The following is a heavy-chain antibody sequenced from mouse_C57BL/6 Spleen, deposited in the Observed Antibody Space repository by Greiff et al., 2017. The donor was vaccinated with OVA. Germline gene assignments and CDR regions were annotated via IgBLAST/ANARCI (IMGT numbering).Heavy chain of an antibody. CDR3: AWGVVARDYYAMDY. J-gene: IGHJ4*01. Sequence: QVQLQQPGAELVKPGASVKLSCKASGYTFTSYWMHWVKQRPGRGLEWIGRIDPNSGGTKYNEKFKSKATLTVDTPSSTAYMQLSSLTSEDSAVYDCAWGVVARDYYAMDYWGQGTSVTVSS. D-gene: IGHD1-1*01. V-gene: IGHV1-72*01. CDR1: GYTFTSYW. CDR2: IDPNSGGT.